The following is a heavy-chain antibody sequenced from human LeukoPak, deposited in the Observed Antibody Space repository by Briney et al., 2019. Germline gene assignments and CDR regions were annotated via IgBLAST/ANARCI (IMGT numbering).Heavy chain of an antibody. CDR1: GFTFNSYA. Sequence: GGSLRLSCIASGFTFNSYAMSWVRQAPGKGLEWVSAMSGSDAGTYYADSVKGRFTISRDNDKNSLYLQMNSLRAEDTAVYYCARVPWGTNWANRYFDYWGQGTLVTVSS. CDR3: ARVPWGTNWANRYFDY. CDR2: MSGSDAGT. J-gene: IGHJ4*02. V-gene: IGHV3-23*01. D-gene: IGHD2-8*01.